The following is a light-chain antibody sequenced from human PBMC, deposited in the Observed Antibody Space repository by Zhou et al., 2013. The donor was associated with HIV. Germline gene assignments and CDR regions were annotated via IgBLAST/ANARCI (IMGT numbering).Light chain of an antibody. CDR1: QSVGNSY. J-gene: IGKJ1*01. Sequence: EIVLTQSPGTLSLSPGERATLSCRASQSVGNSYLAWYQQKPGQTPRLLIYGASSRATGIPDRFSGSGSGTDFTLTINRLEPQDFAVYSCQQYASSPRTFGQGTKVEIK. CDR3: QQYASSPRT. CDR2: GAS. V-gene: IGKV3-20*01.